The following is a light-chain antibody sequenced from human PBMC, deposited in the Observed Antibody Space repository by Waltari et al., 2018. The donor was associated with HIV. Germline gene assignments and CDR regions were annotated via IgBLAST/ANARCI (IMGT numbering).Light chain of an antibody. J-gene: IGKJ4*01. Sequence: EIVLTQSPATLSLSPGERATLSCRASQSISSYLAWYQQKPGQAPRLLIQDASTRATGIAARFSGSGSGTDFTLTISSLEPEDSAVYFCQQRSDWPLTFGGGTKVEIK. CDR2: DAS. CDR3: QQRSDWPLT. CDR1: QSISSY. V-gene: IGKV3-11*01.